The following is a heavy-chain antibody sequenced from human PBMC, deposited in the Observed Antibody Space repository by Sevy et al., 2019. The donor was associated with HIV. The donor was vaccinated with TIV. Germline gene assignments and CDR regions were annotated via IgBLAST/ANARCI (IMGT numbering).Heavy chain of an antibody. Sequence: GGSLRLSCVASGLTVGSLSINWVRQAPGKGLEWVAVIWYDGSNKYYADSVKGRFTISRDNSKNTLYLQMNSLRAEDTAVYYCARDHRPHYYGSGSYYEIDYWGQGTLVTVSS. V-gene: IGHV3-33*08. CDR2: IWYDGSNK. CDR3: ARDHRPHYYGSGSYYEIDY. CDR1: GLTVGSLS. D-gene: IGHD3-10*01. J-gene: IGHJ4*02.